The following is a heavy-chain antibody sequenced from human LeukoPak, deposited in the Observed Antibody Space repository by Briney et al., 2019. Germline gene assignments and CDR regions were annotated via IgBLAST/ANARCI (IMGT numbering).Heavy chain of an antibody. CDR1: GYTFTSYG. Sequence: ASVKVSCKASGYTFTSYGISWVRQAPGQGLEWMGWISAYNGNTNYAQKLQGRVTMTTDTSTNTAYTELRSLRSDDTAVYYCARDIFYYYYGMDVWGQGTTVTVSS. CDR2: ISAYNGNT. CDR3: ARDIFYYYYGMDV. J-gene: IGHJ6*02. V-gene: IGHV1-18*01.